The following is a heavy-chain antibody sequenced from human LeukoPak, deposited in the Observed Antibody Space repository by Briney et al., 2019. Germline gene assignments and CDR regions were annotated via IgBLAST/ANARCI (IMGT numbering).Heavy chain of an antibody. Sequence: PGGSLRLSCAASGFTFSSYSMNWVRQAPGKGLEWVSYISSSSSTIYYADSVKGRFTISRDNAKNSLYLQMNSLGVEDTAVYYCARARPGQFGWLLAFYFDYWGQGTLVTVSS. D-gene: IGHD3-9*01. CDR2: ISSSSSTI. V-gene: IGHV3-48*01. J-gene: IGHJ4*02. CDR1: GFTFSSYS. CDR3: ARARPGQFGWLLAFYFDY.